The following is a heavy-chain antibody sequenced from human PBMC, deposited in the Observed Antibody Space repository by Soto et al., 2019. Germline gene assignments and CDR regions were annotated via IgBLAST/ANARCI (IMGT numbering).Heavy chain of an antibody. CDR2: IYYSGST. J-gene: IGHJ2*01. D-gene: IGHD2-15*01. V-gene: IGHV4-31*03. CDR3: ARASIVVVADWYFDL. Sequence: QVQLQESGPGLVKPSQTLSLTCTVSGGSISSGGYYWSWIRQHPGKDLEWIGYIYYSGSTYYNPSLRSRVTKSVDTSKNQFSLKLSSVTAADTAVYYCARASIVVVADWYFDLWGRGTLVTVSS. CDR1: GGSISSGGYY.